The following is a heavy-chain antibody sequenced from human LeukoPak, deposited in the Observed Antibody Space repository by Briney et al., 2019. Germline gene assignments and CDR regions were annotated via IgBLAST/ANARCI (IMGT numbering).Heavy chain of an antibody. D-gene: IGHD1-26*01. CDR3: ARGNRGSYFHH. CDR2: IYTSGST. J-gene: IGHJ1*01. Sequence: PSETLSLTCTVSGGSISSGSYYWSWIRQPAGKGLEWIGRIYTSGSTNYNPSLKSRVTISVDTSKNQFSLKLSSVTAADTAVYYCARGNRGSYFHHGGQGTLVTVSS. V-gene: IGHV4-61*02. CDR1: GGSISSGSYY.